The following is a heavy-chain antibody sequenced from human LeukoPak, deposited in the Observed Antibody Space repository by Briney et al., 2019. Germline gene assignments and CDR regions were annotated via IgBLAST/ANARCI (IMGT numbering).Heavy chain of an antibody. CDR1: GGYISSYY. D-gene: IGHD1-7*01. CDR2: IYYNGAT. J-gene: IGHJ5*02. CDR3: ARESVKLGQFDP. Sequence: SETLSLTCTVSGGYISSYYWSWIRQPPGKGLEWIGYIYYNGATNYTPSLKSRVTISIDTSKTQFSLKLSSVTAADTAVYYCARESVKLGQFDPWGQGTLVTVSS. V-gene: IGHV4-59*01.